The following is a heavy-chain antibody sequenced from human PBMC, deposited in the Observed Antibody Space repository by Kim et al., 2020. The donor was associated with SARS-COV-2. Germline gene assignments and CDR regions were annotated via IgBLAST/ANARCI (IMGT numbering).Heavy chain of an antibody. CDR1: GYIFTSRT. D-gene: IGHD3-10*01. Sequence: ASVKVSCKSSGYIFTSRTLHWVRQVPGQRLEWMGLINPNIGNVKYSQNFQGRITFSRDTSATTAYMELTNLRFDDTAIYFCAKDERASGSPWGSNWFDPWGQETLVTVSS. CDR3: AKDERASGSPWGSNWFDP. CDR2: INPNIGNV. V-gene: IGHV1-3*01. J-gene: IGHJ5*02.